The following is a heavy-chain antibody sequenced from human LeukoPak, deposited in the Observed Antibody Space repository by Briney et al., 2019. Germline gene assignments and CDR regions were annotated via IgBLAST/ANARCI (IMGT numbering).Heavy chain of an antibody. CDR1: GGTFSSYA. V-gene: IGHV1-69*06. CDR2: IIPIFGTA. Sequence: ASVKVSCKASGGTFSSYAISWVRQAPGQGLEWMGGIIPIFGTADYAQKFQGRVTITADKSTSTAYMELSSLRSEDTAVYYCARDQLPGGYYDSSGDWGQGTLVTVSS. CDR3: ARDQLPGGYYDSSGD. J-gene: IGHJ4*02. D-gene: IGHD3-22*01.